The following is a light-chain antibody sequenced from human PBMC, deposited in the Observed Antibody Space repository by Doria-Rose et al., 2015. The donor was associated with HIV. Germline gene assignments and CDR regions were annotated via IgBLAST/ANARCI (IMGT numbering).Light chain of an antibody. CDR3: HQYGTSWT. CDR2: DGS. V-gene: IGKV3-20*01. J-gene: IGKJ1*01. Sequence: TQSPGTLSLSTGERATLSCRASQSFSSTYLAWYQRKPGQAPSLLIYDGSTRATGIPDRFSASGSGTDFTLTINRLEPEDFALYYCHQYGTSWTFGQGTKVEI. CDR1: QSFSSTY.